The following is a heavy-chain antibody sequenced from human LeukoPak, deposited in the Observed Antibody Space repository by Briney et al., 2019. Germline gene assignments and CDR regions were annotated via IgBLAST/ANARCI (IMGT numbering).Heavy chain of an antibody. V-gene: IGHV4-39*07. CDR1: AGSISSDSYY. J-gene: IGHJ4*02. Sequence: SETLSLTCTVSAGSISSDSYYRGWIRQPPGKGLEWIGEINHSGSTNYNPSLKSRVTISVDTSKNQFSLKLSSVTAADTAVYYCARGNRGYCSGGSCLILDYWGQGTLVTVSS. D-gene: IGHD2-15*01. CDR2: INHSGST. CDR3: ARGNRGYCSGGSCLILDY.